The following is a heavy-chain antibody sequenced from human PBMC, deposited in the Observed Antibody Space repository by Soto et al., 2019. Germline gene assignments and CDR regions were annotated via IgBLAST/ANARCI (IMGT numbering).Heavy chain of an antibody. J-gene: IGHJ2*01. D-gene: IGHD2-8*01. Sequence: QVQVVESGGGLVNPGGSLRLSCAASGFTFSDSYMSWIRQAPGKGLEWVSKISSSRSYTNYADSVKGRFTISRDNAKNSLSLQLNSLRADDTAVYYCARVPNYYVDLWGRGTLVTVSS. CDR2: ISSSRSYT. CDR1: GFTFSDSY. V-gene: IGHV3-11*05. CDR3: ARVPNYYVDL.